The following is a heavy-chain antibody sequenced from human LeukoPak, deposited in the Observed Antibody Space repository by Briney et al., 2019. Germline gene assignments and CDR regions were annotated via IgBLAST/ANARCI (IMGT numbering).Heavy chain of an antibody. CDR2: ISWNSGSI. CDR1: GFTFDDYA. D-gene: IGHD2-15*01. CDR3: ARDLPATPDDY. Sequence: GGSLRLSCAASGFTFDDYAMHWVRQAPGKGLEWVSGISWNSGSIGYADSVKGRFTISRDNAKNTLYLQMNSLRAEDTAVYYCARDLPATPDDYWGQGTLVTVSS. J-gene: IGHJ4*02. V-gene: IGHV3-9*01.